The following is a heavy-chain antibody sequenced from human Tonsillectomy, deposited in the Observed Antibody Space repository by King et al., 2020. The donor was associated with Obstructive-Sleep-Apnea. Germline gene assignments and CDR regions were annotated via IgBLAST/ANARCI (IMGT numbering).Heavy chain of an antibody. D-gene: IGHD3-10*01. J-gene: IGHJ6*02. CDR3: ARAVGSGSYYSPDYYYYGMDV. CDR1: GGSISSGDYY. V-gene: IGHV4-30-4*01. CDR2: IYYSGST. Sequence: VRLQESGPGLVKPSQTLSLTCTVSGGSISSGDYYWSWIRQPPGKGLEWIGYIYYSGSTYYNPSLKSRVTISVDTSKNQFSLKLSSVTAADTAVYYCARAVGSGSYYSPDYYYYGMDVWGQGTTVTVSS.